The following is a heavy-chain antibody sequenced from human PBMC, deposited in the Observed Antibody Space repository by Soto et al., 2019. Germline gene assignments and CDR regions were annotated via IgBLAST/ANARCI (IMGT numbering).Heavy chain of an antibody. CDR1: GGSISSYY. D-gene: IGHD3-3*01. CDR3: ARVRRITIFGVVIKTAGDDYYYYMDV. V-gene: IGHV4-59*01. J-gene: IGHJ6*03. CDR2: IYYSGST. Sequence: SETLSLTCTVSGGSISSYYWSWIRQPPGKGLEWIGYIYYSGSTNYNPSLKSRVTISVDTSKNQFALKLSSVTAADTAVYYCARVRRITIFGVVIKTAGDDYYYYMDVWGKGTTVTVSS.